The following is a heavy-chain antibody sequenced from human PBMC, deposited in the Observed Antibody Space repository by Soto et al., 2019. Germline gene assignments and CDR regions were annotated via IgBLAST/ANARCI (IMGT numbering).Heavy chain of an antibody. CDR1: GFTFSSYA. D-gene: IGHD3-22*01. CDR3: VKVGFYYDSSGHWN. CDR2: ISSNGGST. Sequence: PGGSLRLSCAASGFTFSSYAMSWVRQAPGKGLEWVSAISSNGGSTYYADSVKGRFTISRDNSKNTLYLQMSSLRAEDTAVYYCVKVGFYYDSSGHWNWGQGTLVTVSS. V-gene: IGHV3-64D*08. J-gene: IGHJ4*02.